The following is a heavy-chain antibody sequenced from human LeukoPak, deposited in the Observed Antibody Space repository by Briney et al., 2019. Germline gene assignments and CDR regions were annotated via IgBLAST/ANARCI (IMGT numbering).Heavy chain of an antibody. Sequence: GASVKVSCKASGYTFTGYYMHWVRQAPGQGLEWMGWINPNSGGTNYAQKFQGRVTMTRDTSISTAYMELSRLRSDDTAVYYCARDGLTDSSSWYNWFDPWGQGTLVTVSS. V-gene: IGHV1-2*02. CDR2: INPNSGGT. J-gene: IGHJ5*02. D-gene: IGHD6-13*01. CDR1: GYTFTGYY. CDR3: ARDGLTDSSSWYNWFDP.